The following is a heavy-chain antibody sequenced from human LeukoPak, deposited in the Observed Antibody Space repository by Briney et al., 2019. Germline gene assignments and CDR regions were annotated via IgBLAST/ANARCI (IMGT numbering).Heavy chain of an antibody. J-gene: IGHJ4*02. V-gene: IGHV1-2*02. CDR1: AYTFTDYY. CDR3: ASVYSAYDLAQLDY. Sequence: ASVKVSCKASAYTFTDYYVHWVRQAPGQGLGWMGWINPNSGATNYAQTFQGRVTITTVTSFSTAYMELRSLRSDDTAVYYCASVYSAYDLAQLDYWGQGTLVTVSS. D-gene: IGHD5-12*01. CDR2: INPNSGAT.